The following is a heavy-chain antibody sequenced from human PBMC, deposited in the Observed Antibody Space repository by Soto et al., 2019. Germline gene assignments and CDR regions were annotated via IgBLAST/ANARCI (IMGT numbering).Heavy chain of an antibody. CDR1: GFPFTTYG. D-gene: IGHD3-10*01. Sequence: QVQLVESGGGVVQPGRSLRLSCAASGFPFTTYGMHLVREGPGKGLEWGAVISYEGSTKYYADSVKGRFTISRDNAKNTLYMQMNSLRPEDTALYYCVGGQYYFDYRGQGTLVTVSS. CDR2: ISYEGSTK. J-gene: IGHJ4*02. V-gene: IGHV3-30*03. CDR3: VGGQYYFDY.